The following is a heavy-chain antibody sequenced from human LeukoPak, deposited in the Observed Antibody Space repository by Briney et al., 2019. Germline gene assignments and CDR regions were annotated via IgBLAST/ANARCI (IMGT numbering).Heavy chain of an antibody. J-gene: IGHJ6*03. D-gene: IGHD2-2*02. CDR3: ASPNHDCSSTSCYIPPSYYYYYMDV. CDR1: RGTFSSYA. CDR2: IIPIFGTA. V-gene: IGHV1-69*13. Sequence: ASVKVSCKASRGTFSSYAISWVRQAPGQGLEWMGGIIPIFGTANYAQKFQGRVTITADESTSTAYMELSSLRSEGTAVYYCASPNHDCSSTSCYIPPSYYYYYMDVWGKGTTVTVSS.